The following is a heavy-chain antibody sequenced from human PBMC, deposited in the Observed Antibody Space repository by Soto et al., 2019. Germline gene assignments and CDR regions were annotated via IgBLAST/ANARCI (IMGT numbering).Heavy chain of an antibody. CDR1: GYTFKSFG. Sequence: QVQLVQSGAEVKKPGASVKVTCTASGYTFKSFGVSWVRQAPGQGLEWMGWIRAYSGNTNYEQKFQGIMTLASDSCTSTDYMELLRMKSDGTAIYYCASDTRNYVRSNWFVPRGQGSVV. CDR3: ASDTRNYVRSNWFVP. J-gene: IGHJ5*02. V-gene: IGHV1-18*01. CDR2: IRAYSGNT. D-gene: IGHD3-10*02.